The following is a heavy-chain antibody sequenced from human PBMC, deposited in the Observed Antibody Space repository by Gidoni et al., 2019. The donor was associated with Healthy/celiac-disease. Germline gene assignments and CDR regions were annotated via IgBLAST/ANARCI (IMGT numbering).Heavy chain of an antibody. D-gene: IGHD4-17*01. CDR1: GFTFSSYS. Sequence: EVQLVESGGGLVKPGGSLSISCAASGFTFSSYSMNWVRQAPGKGRELVSTISSSSSYIYYADSVKVRFTISRDNAKNSLYLQMNSLRAEDTAVYYCARAANYGGNSGVGYYYYMDVWGKGTTVTVSS. CDR2: ISSSSSYI. V-gene: IGHV3-21*01. CDR3: ARAANYGGNSGVGYYYYMDV. J-gene: IGHJ6*03.